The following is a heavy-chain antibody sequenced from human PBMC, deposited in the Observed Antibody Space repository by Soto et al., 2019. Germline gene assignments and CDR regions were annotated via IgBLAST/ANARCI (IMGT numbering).Heavy chain of an antibody. CDR3: ARWYYDILTGYYFFDY. CDR2: INYSGST. CDR1: GGSISSGGYY. D-gene: IGHD3-9*01. Sequence: SETLSLTCTVSGGSISSGGYYWSWIRQHPGKGLEWIGYINYSGSTYYNPSLKSRVTISVDTSKNQFSLKLSSVTAADTAVYYCARWYYDILTGYYFFDYWGQGPLATVP. J-gene: IGHJ4*02. V-gene: IGHV4-31*03.